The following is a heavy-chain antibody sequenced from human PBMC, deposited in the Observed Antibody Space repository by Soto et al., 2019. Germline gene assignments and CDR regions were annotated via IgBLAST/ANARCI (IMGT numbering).Heavy chain of an antibody. CDR1: GGPMNNYY. J-gene: IGHJ6*02. Sequence: QVQLQESGPGLVKPSETLSLTCTISGGPMNNYYCSWFRQPRGQGLEWIGYMGYNGFTRYNPSLRSRVAISLATAKNQFSLNLSSVTAADTALYSCARQGFGELPGLVDVWGQGITVTVSS. CDR3: ARQGFGELPGLVDV. CDR2: MGYNGFT. V-gene: IGHV4-59*08. D-gene: IGHD3-10*01.